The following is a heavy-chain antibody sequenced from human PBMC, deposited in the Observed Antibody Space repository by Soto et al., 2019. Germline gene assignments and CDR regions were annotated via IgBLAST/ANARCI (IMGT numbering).Heavy chain of an antibody. CDR2: IYHSGST. CDR3: ARITGGNYLFKYFDY. Sequence: QVQLQESGPGLVKHSGTLCLTCAVSGGSISSSNGWSWVRQPPGKGLAWIGEIYHSGSTNYNPSLKSRVTISADKSKNQFSLKLSSVTAADTAVYYCARITGGNYLFKYFDYWGQGTLVTVSS. CDR1: GGSISSSNG. D-gene: IGHD1-7*01. J-gene: IGHJ4*02. V-gene: IGHV4-4*02.